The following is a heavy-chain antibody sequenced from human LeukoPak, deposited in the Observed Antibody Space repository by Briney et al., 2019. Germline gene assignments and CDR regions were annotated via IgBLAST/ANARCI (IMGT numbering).Heavy chain of an antibody. CDR3: ARLITTSWMGFDL. CDR1: GVTSSNYA. D-gene: IGHD4/OR15-4a*01. Sequence: EASVKVSCKASGVTSSNYAIIWLRQAPGQGLEWMGRIIPLFGITNYAQKFQDRVTITADKSTNTTYMGLTGLRSEDTAVYYCARLITTSWMGFDLWGRGTLVTVSS. V-gene: IGHV1-69*10. J-gene: IGHJ2*01. CDR2: IIPLFGIT.